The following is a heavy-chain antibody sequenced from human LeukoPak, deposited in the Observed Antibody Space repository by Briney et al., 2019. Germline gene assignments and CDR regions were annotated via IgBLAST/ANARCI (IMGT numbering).Heavy chain of an antibody. CDR3: AREGGYDFWSGPGMDV. Sequence: GGSLRLSCAASGFSFSSYTMNWVRQAPGKGLEWVSSISSSSSYIYYADSMKGRFTISRDNAKNSLYLQMNSLRAEDTAVYYCAREGGYDFWSGPGMDVWGQGTTVTVSS. CDR2: ISSSSSYI. J-gene: IGHJ6*02. V-gene: IGHV3-21*01. CDR1: GFSFSSYT. D-gene: IGHD3-3*01.